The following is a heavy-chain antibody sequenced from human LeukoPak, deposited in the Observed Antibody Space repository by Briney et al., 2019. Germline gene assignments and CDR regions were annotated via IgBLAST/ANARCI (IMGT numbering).Heavy chain of an antibody. CDR2: IYTSGST. V-gene: IGHV4-4*07. CDR1: GGSISSYY. CDR3: ARGMLPDWDYYYMDV. J-gene: IGHJ6*03. D-gene: IGHD2-8*01. Sequence: PSETLSLTCTVSGGSISSYYWSWIRQPAGKGLEWIGRIYTSGSTNYNPSLKSRVTMSVDTSKNQFSLKLSSVTAADTAVYYCARGMLPDWDYYYMDVWGKGTTVTVSS.